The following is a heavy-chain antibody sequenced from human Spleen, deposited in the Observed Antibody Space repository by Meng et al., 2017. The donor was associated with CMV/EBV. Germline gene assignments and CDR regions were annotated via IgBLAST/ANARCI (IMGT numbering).Heavy chain of an antibody. CDR3: ARQAPANWFDP. CDR1: SGTMRSGGYC. CDR2: SYYDGTT. V-gene: IGHV4-31*03. J-gene: IGHJ5*02. Sequence: CTGSSGTMRSGGYCWSWIRQHAEKGLEWIGYSYYDGTTHYNPSLRSRVSISVDKSKNQFSLKLNSVTAADTAVYYCARQAPANWFDPWGQGALVTVSS.